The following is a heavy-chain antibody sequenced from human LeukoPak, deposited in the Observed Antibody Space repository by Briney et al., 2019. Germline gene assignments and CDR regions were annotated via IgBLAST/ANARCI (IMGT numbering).Heavy chain of an antibody. CDR3: ARGLYGSGTDFDN. CDR1: GGSFSGYY. D-gene: IGHD3-10*01. Sequence: SETLSLTCAVYGGSFSGYYWSWIRQPPGKGLEWIGEINHSGSTNYNPSLKSRVTISVDTSKNQFSLRLTSLTAADTAVYYCARGLYGSGTDFDNWGQGTLVTVSS. CDR2: INHSGST. J-gene: IGHJ4*02. V-gene: IGHV4-34*01.